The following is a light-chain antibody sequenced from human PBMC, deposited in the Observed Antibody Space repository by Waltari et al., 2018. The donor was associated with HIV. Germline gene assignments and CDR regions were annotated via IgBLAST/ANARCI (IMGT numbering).Light chain of an antibody. CDR2: DAS. CDR1: QNVLNY. Sequence: EIVLTQSPATLSLSPGEGATLSCKASQNVLNYIAWYQLTPGQGPRLLVHDASKRATGVPVRFSGSGSETNFTLTISGLESEDVAIYYCQQREAWPPTFGGGTKVEIK. J-gene: IGKJ4*01. CDR3: QQREAWPPT. V-gene: IGKV3-11*01.